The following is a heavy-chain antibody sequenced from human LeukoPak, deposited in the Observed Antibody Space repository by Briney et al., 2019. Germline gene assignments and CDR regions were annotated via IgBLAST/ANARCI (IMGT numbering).Heavy chain of an antibody. CDR2: ISSTSTYI. Sequence: GGSLSLSCAVSEFTLSRYSMNCVRQAPGKGLGWVSTISSTSTYINYAHSVKGRFTISRDTTKNSVDLQMNSLRADDTAVYYCTRDVSLSQPGGFDYWGHGSLVTVSS. V-gene: IGHV3-21*01. J-gene: IGHJ4*01. D-gene: IGHD6-13*01. CDR3: TRDVSLSQPGGFDY. CDR1: EFTLSRYS.